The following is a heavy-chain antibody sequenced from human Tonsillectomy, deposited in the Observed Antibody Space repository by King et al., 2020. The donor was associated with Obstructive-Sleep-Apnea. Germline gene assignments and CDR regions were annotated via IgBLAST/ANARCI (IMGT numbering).Heavy chain of an antibody. V-gene: IGHV3-30*02. CDR1: GFTFSSYG. D-gene: IGHD2-2*01. J-gene: IGHJ5*02. CDR2: IRYDGSNK. CDR3: AKARFELLLLEDIVVVPAAIAIPPPGDP. Sequence: VQLVESGGGVVQPGRSLRLSCAASGFTFSSYGMHWVRQAPGKGLEWVAFIRYDGSNKYYADSVKGRFTISRDNSKNTLYLQMNSLRAEDTAVYYCAKARFELLLLEDIVVVPAAIAIPPPGDPWGQGTLVTVSS.